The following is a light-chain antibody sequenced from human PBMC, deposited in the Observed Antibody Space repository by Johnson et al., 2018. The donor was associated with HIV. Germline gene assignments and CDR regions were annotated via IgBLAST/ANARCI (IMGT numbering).Light chain of an antibody. V-gene: IGLV1-51*01. J-gene: IGLJ1*01. CDR1: SSDIGKNY. CDR2: DNN. CDR3: GTWDSSLSVV. Sequence: QSVLTQPPSVSAAPGQKVTISCSGSSSDIGKNYVSWYQQLPGTAPKLLIYDNNKRPSGIPDRFSGSKSGTSATLGITGLQTGDEADYYCGTWDSSLSVVFGTGTKVTVL.